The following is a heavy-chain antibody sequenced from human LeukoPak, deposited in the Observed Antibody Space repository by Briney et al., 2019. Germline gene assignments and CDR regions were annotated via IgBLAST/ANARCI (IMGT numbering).Heavy chain of an antibody. J-gene: IGHJ4*02. CDR2: IYYSGST. CDR3: EKGPVGATESHEDDY. CDR1: GGSISSSSYY. V-gene: IGHV4-39*01. D-gene: IGHD1-26*01. Sequence: SETLSLTCTVSGGSISSSSYYWGWIRQPPGKGLEWIGSIYYSGSTYYNPSLKSRVTISVDTSKNQFSLKLSSVTAADTAVYYCEKGPVGATESHEDDYWGQGTLVTVSS.